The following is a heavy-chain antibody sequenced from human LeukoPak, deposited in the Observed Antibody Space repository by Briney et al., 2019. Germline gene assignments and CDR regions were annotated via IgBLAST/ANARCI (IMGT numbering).Heavy chain of an antibody. CDR1: GFTFSDYY. CDR2: ISSSGSTI. D-gene: IGHD2-15*01. V-gene: IGHV3-11*01. CDR3: ARDPCSGGSCYSEWYYFDY. Sequence: GSLRLSCAASGFTFSDYYMSWIRQAPGKGLEWVSYISSSGSTIYYADSVKGRFTISRDNAKNSLYLQMNSLRAEDTAVYYCARDPCSGGSCYSEWYYFDYWGQGTLVTVSS. J-gene: IGHJ4*02.